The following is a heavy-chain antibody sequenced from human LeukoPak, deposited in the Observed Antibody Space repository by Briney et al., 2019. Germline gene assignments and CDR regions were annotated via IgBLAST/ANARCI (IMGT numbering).Heavy chain of an antibody. J-gene: IGHJ6*02. D-gene: IGHD2-15*01. V-gene: IGHV3-23*01. CDR1: GFTFSSYA. CDR2: ISGSGGSI. Sequence: GGSLRLSCAASGFTFSSYAMSWVRQAPGKGLEWVSAISGSGGSIYYADSVKGRFTISRDNSKNTLYLQMNSLRAEDTAVYYCAKGTGDIVVVPYYYYGMDVWGQGTTVTVSS. CDR3: AKGTGDIVVVPYYYYGMDV.